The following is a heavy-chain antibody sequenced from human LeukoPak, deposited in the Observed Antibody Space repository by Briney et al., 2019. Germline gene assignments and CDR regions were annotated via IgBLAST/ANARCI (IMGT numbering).Heavy chain of an antibody. J-gene: IGHJ4*02. CDR3: TRQGDWNFEF. D-gene: IGHD3/OR15-3a*01. V-gene: IGHV3-7*03. CDR1: GFSSRTHW. Sequence: PGGSLRLSCTASGFSSRTHWMSWVRQAPGKGLEWVANIRPDGGERYYGDSLKGRFTISRDNDKNSLYLQMNFLRADDTAIYYCTRQGDWNFEFWSQGTLVTVSS. CDR2: IRPDGGER.